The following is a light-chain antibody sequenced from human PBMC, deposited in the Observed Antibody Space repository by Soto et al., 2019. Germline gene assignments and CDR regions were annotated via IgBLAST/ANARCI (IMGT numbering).Light chain of an antibody. V-gene: IGKV3D-15*01. CDR2: GAS. CDR1: QSVSSN. Sequence: EIVMRHSPATLSVYPGERATLSCRASQSVSSNLAWYQQKPGQAPRLLIYGASTRATGIPARFSGSGSGTEFTLTISSLQSEDFAVYYCQQYNNWPPISFGQGTRLEIK. CDR3: QQYNNWPPIS. J-gene: IGKJ5*01.